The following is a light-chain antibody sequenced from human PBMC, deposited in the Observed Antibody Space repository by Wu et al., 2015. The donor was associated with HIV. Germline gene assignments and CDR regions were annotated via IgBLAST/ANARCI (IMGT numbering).Light chain of an antibody. CDR3: QQYSGDSRT. CDR1: QSISRW. V-gene: IGKV1-5*03. J-gene: IGKJ1*01. CDR2: KAS. Sequence: DIQMTQSPSTLSASAGDRVTITCRASQSISRWVAWYQQKPGKAPKLLIYKASLLESGVPSRFSGSGSGTDFTLTTNSLQPEDFGTYYCQQYSGDSRTFGRGTEGGH.